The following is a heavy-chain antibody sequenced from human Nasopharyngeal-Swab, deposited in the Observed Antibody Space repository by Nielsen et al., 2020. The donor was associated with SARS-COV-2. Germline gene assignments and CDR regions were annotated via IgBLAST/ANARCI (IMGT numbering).Heavy chain of an antibody. D-gene: IGHD4-11*01. J-gene: IGHJ3*02. CDR2: ISSNGGST. V-gene: IGHV3-64*01. CDR1: GFTFSSYA. CDR3: ARTRRATVTTGAFDI. Sequence: GESLKISCAASGFTFSSYAMHWVRQAPGKGLEYVSAISSNGGSTYYANSVKGRFTISRDNSKNTLYLQMGSLRAEDMAVYYCARTRRATVTTGAFDIWSQGTMVTVSS.